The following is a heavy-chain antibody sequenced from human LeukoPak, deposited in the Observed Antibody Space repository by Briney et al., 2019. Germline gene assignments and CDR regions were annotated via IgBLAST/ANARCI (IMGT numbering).Heavy chain of an antibody. V-gene: IGHV3-66*01. D-gene: IGHD3-22*01. Sequence: PGGSLRLSCAASGFTVSSNYMSWVRQAPGKGLEWVSVIYSGGSTCYADSVKGRFTISRDNSKNTMYLQMNSLRAEDTAVYYCARDLYYDSSGYYPYAAFDIWGQGTMVTVSS. CDR1: GFTVSSNY. CDR3: ARDLYYDSSGYYPYAAFDI. J-gene: IGHJ3*02. CDR2: IYSGGST.